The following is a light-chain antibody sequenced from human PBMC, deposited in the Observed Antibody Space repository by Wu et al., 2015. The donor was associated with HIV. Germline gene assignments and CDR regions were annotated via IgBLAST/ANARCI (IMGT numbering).Light chain of an antibody. Sequence: EQVMTQSPATLSVSPGERATLSCRASQTVSSNLAWYQQKPGHPPRVLIYGASNRATGIPARFSGSGSGTDFTLTIDSLQSEDSAIYYCQQYYRWPPYTFGQGTKVEIK. CDR1: QTVSSN. J-gene: IGKJ2*01. CDR2: GAS. CDR3: QQYYRWPPYT. V-gene: IGKV3D-15*01.